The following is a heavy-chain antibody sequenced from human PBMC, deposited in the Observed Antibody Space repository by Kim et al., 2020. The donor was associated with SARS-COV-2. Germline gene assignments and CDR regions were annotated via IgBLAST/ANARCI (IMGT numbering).Heavy chain of an antibody. Sequence: GGSLRLSCVVSGAASGFTFRDYGMHWVRQAPGKGLEWVAIISYDGADKYYADSVKGRFTISRDNSKNTLSLQMNSLRAEDTALYYCAKILSPCCGDCYSNPYYYYCGLDVWGQGTTVTVSS. J-gene: IGHJ6*02. V-gene: IGHV3-30*18. CDR2: ISYDGADK. CDR3: AKILSPCCGDCYSNPYYYYCGLDV. CDR1: GFTFRDYG. D-gene: IGHD2-21*02.